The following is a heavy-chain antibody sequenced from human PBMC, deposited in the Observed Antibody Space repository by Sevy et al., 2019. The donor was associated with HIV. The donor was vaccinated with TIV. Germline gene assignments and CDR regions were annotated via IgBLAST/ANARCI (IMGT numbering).Heavy chain of an antibody. CDR1: GFTFSKYW. CDR3: ARDDGNYYFHY. CDR2: IKQDAGQK. V-gene: IGHV3-7*01. J-gene: IGHJ4*02. D-gene: IGHD1-7*01. Sequence: GGSLRLSCAASGFTFSKYWMGWVRQAPGKGLEWVANIKQDAGQKYYVDSVKDRFTISRDNAKNSLYLQMNSRGAEDTAVYFCARDDGNYYFHYWGQGTLVTVSS.